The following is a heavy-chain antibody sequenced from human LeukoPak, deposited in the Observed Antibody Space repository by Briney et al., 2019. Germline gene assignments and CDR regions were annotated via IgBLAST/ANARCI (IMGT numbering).Heavy chain of an antibody. Sequence: GGSLRLSCAASGFTFSSYAMSWVRQAPGKGLEWVSAISGSGGSTYYADSVKGRFTISRDNSKNTLYLQMNSLRAEDTAVYYCAKEPKGSSWHPNWFDPWGQGTLVTVSS. D-gene: IGHD6-13*01. CDR3: AKEPKGSSWHPNWFDP. CDR1: GFTFSSYA. CDR2: ISGSGGST. V-gene: IGHV3-23*01. J-gene: IGHJ5*02.